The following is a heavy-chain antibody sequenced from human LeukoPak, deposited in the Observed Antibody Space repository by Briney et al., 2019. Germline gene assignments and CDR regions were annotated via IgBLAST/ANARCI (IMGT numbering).Heavy chain of an antibody. CDR1: GFTVSSNY. V-gene: IGHV3-53*01. CDR2: IYSGGST. J-gene: IGHJ5*02. CDR3: AKDLIAARPDLWFDP. D-gene: IGHD6-6*01. Sequence: GGSLRLSCAASGFTVSSNYMSWVRQAPGKGLEWVSVIYSGGSTYYADSVKGRFTISRDNSKNTLYLQMNSLRAEDTAVYYCAKDLIAARPDLWFDPWGQGTLITVSS.